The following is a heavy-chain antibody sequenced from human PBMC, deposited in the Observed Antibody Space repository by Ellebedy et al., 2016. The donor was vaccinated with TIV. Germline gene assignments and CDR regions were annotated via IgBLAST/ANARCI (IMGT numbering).Heavy chain of an antibody. CDR1: GYTFTSYY. CDR2: IAPSGGST. V-gene: IGHV1-46*01. CDR3: ARDSRPDHWYFDL. Sequence: AASVKVSCKASGYTFTSYYMYWVRQAPGQGLEWMGTIAPSGGSTSYAQKFQGRVTMTRDTSTSTVYMELSSLRSEDTAVYYCARDSRPDHWYFDLWGRGTLVTVSS. D-gene: IGHD2-2*01. J-gene: IGHJ2*01.